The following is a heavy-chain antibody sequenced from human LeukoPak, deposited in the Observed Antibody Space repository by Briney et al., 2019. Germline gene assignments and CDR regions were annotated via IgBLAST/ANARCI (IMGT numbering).Heavy chain of an antibody. Sequence: SETLSLTCAVYGGSFSGYYWSWIRQPPGKGLEWIGEINHSGSTNYNPSLKSRVTISVDTSKNQFSLKLSSVTAADTAVYYCARPVRESGSYHLDSWGQGTLVTVSS. CDR1: GGSFSGYY. J-gene: IGHJ4*02. D-gene: IGHD1-26*01. CDR2: INHSGST. V-gene: IGHV4-34*01. CDR3: ARPVRESGSYHLDS.